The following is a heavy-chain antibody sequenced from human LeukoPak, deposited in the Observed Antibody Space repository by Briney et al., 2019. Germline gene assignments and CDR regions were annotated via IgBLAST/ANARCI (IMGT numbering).Heavy chain of an antibody. J-gene: IGHJ4*02. V-gene: IGHV4-61*02. CDR3: ARGRDSRGDQFMGFDS. D-gene: IGHD3-22*01. CDR2: IWADGAP. Sequence: SETLSLTSTVSGGSITSGNYYWSWIRQPAGKGLEWIGRIWADGAPTYRPSLKGRVTISVDTSMNQFSLRLSSVTAADTAVYYCARGRDSRGDQFMGFDSWGQGTLVTVSS. CDR1: GGSITSGNYY.